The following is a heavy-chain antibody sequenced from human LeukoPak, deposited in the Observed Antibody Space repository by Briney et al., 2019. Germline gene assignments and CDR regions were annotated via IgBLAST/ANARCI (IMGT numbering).Heavy chain of an antibody. CDR1: GFTFSSYS. V-gene: IGHV3-21*01. D-gene: IGHD2-15*01. CDR2: ISSTSTYM. Sequence: PGGSLRLSCAASGFTFSSYSINWVRQAPGKGLEWVSSISSTSTYMYYADSVKGRFTISRDNAKNSLFPQMNSLRAEDTAVYYCAKNTFCSSSSCQTALDYWDQGTLVTVSS. J-gene: IGHJ4*02. CDR3: AKNTFCSSSSCQTALDY.